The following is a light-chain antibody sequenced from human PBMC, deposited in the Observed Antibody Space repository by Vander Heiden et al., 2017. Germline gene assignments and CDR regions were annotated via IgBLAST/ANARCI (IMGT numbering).Light chain of an antibody. CDR2: SNS. CDR3: AAWDDSLNGVV. J-gene: IGLJ2*01. Sequence: QSVLTQQPSASGTPGQRVTIPCSGSSSNIGSNTVNWYQQLPGTAPKLLIYSNSQRPSGVPDRFSGSKSGTSASLAISGLQSEDEADYYCAAWDDSLNGVVFGGGTKLTVL. V-gene: IGLV1-44*01. CDR1: SSNIGSNT.